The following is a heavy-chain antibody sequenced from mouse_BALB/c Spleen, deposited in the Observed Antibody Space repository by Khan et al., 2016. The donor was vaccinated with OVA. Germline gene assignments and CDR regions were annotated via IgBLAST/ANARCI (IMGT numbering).Heavy chain of an antibody. CDR1: GYSITSAYA. V-gene: IGHV3-2*02. CDR2: ITYSGST. D-gene: IGHD3-1*01. J-gene: IGHJ2*01. Sequence: EVQLVESGPGLVKPSQSLSLTCTVTGYSITSAYAWNWIRQFPGDKLEWMGYITYSGSTNYNPSLKSRISITRDTSKNQFFLQLNSVTTEDTATYFCARGLRYFDDWGQGTTLTVSS. CDR3: ARGLRYFDD.